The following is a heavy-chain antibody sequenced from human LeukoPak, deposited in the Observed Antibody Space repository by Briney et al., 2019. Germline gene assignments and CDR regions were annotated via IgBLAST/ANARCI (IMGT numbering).Heavy chain of an antibody. Sequence: SETLSLTCTVSSGSISTSNYYWGWVRQPPGKALEWIGNIFYSGSTYYSPSLKSRVTISVDTSKNQFSLKLSSVTAADTAVYYCARGSNVGVYYYYYMDVWGKGTTVTVSS. J-gene: IGHJ6*03. CDR1: SGSISTSNYY. D-gene: IGHD3-16*01. V-gene: IGHV4-39*07. CDR3: ARGSNVGVYYYYYMDV. CDR2: IFYSGST.